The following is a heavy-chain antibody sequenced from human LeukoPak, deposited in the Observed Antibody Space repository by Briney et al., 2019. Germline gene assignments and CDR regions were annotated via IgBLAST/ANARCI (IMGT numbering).Heavy chain of an antibody. V-gene: IGHV4-59*01. CDR3: ARADSPFGYFDY. D-gene: IGHD3-16*01. Sequence: SETLSLPCTVSGGPISRYYWSWVRQTPGKGLEWVGYIYYSGSTNYNPPLKSRVSIAVDTSKSQFSLSLTSVTTADTAVYYCARADSPFGYFDYWGQGSLVTVSS. CDR1: GGPISRYY. J-gene: IGHJ4*02. CDR2: IYYSGST.